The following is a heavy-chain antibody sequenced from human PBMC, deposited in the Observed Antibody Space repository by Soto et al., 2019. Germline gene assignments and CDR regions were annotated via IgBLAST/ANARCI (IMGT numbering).Heavy chain of an antibody. Sequence: QVELVQSGPEVKKPGASVKVSCKASGYSFTNYAIGWLRQAPGQGLEWVGWISPFHGDTNYAQNFQGRITVTTDSSTSPASMALGRLRSDDTAVYYCARSDHVDPYFDYWCPGTRITVSS. CDR2: ISPFHGDT. CDR3: ARSDHVDPYFDY. J-gene: IGHJ4*02. V-gene: IGHV1-18*01. D-gene: IGHD3-16*01. CDR1: GYSFTNYA.